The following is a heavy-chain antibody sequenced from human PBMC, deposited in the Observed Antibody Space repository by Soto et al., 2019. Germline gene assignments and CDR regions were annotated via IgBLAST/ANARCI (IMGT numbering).Heavy chain of an antibody. V-gene: IGHV1-8*01. Sequence: QVQLVQSGAEVKKPGASVKVSCKASGYTFTSYDINWVRQATGQGLEWMGWMNPNSGNTGYAQKSQGRVTITRNTSISTAYMELSSLRSEDTAVYYCARVGSGWYQYYFDYWGQGTLVTASS. CDR1: GYTFTSYD. CDR3: ARVGSGWYQYYFDY. CDR2: MNPNSGNT. J-gene: IGHJ4*02. D-gene: IGHD6-19*01.